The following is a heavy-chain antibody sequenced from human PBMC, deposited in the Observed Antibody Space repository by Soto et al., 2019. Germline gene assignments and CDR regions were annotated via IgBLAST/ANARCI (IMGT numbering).Heavy chain of an antibody. CDR3: ARDPDYDFWSHFDY. V-gene: IGHV3-30-3*01. J-gene: IGHJ4*02. Sequence: QVQLVESGGGVVQPGRSLRLSCAASGFTFSSYAMHWVRQAPGKGLEWVAVISYDGSNKYYADSVKGRFTISRDNSKNTLYLQMNSLRAEDTAVYYCARDPDYDFWSHFDYWGQGTLVTVSS. CDR1: GFTFSSYA. D-gene: IGHD3-3*01. CDR2: ISYDGSNK.